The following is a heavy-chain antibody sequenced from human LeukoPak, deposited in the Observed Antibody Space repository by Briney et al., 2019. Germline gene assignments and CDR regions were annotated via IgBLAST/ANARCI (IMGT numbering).Heavy chain of an antibody. D-gene: IGHD3-9*01. CDR1: GFTFSSYA. Sequence: GGSLRLSCAASGFTFSSYAMSWVRQAPGKGLEWVSGISGSGGSRYYADSVKGRFTISRDKSKNALYLQMNSLRAEDTAVYYCAKSSYYDILTGYAGVWGQGTLVPVSS. V-gene: IGHV3-23*01. J-gene: IGHJ4*02. CDR2: ISGSGGSR. CDR3: AKSSYYDILTGYAGV.